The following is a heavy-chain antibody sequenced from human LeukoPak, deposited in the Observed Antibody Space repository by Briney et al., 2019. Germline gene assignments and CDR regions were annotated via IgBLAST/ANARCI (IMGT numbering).Heavy chain of an antibody. J-gene: IGHJ6*02. Sequence: GGSLRLSCAASGFTFSSYSMNWVRQAPGKGLEWVSSISSSSSYIYYADSVKGRFTISRDNAKNSLYLQMNSLRAEDTAVYYCARDLRDYGDWRMDVWGQGTTVTVSS. CDR3: ARDLRDYGDWRMDV. CDR1: GFTFSSYS. V-gene: IGHV3-21*01. CDR2: ISSSSSYI. D-gene: IGHD4-17*01.